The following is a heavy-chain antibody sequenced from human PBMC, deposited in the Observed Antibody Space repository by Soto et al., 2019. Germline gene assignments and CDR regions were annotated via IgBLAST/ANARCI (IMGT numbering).Heavy chain of an antibody. J-gene: IGHJ4*02. V-gene: IGHV1-8*01. CDR3: ARGVSAGVDY. CDR2: MEPRTGRT. Sequence: QLQLVQSGAEVRETGASVKVSCKASGYSFTSLDINWVRQTAGQGLEWMGWMEPRTGRTGYAQKFQGRVTMTRDTSINTAYMELTTLTSDDTDFYYCARGVSAGVDYWGQGTLVTVSS. CDR1: GYSFTSLD. D-gene: IGHD1-26*01.